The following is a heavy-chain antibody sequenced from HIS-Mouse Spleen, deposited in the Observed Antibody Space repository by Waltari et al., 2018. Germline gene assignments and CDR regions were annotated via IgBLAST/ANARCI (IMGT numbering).Heavy chain of an antibody. J-gene: IGHJ4*02. CDR3: AKDKHHAFDY. Sequence: QVQLVESGGGVVQPGRPLRLSWAASGSPLSSYGMHWVRQAPGKGLEWVAVISYDGSNKYYADSVKGRFTISRDNSKNTLYLQMNSLRAEDTAVYYCAKDKHHAFDYWGQGTLVTVSS. V-gene: IGHV3-30*18. CDR1: GSPLSSYG. CDR2: ISYDGSNK.